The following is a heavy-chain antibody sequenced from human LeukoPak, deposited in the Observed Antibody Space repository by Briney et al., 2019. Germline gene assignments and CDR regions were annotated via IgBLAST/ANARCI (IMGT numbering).Heavy chain of an antibody. V-gene: IGHV1-69*13. CDR1: GYTFTGYY. CDR2: IIPIFGTA. J-gene: IGHJ5*02. D-gene: IGHD2-2*01. CDR3: ARDPGYCSSTSCRENWFDP. Sequence: ASVKVSCKASGYTFTGYYMHWVRQAPGQGLEWMGGIIPIFGTANYAQKFQGRVTITADESTSTAYMELSSLRSEDTAVYYCARDPGYCSSTSCRENWFDPWGQGTLVTVSS.